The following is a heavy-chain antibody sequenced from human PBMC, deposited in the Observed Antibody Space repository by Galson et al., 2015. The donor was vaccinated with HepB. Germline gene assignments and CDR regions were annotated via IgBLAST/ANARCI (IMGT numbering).Heavy chain of an antibody. J-gene: IGHJ1*01. CDR2: IYSGGST. V-gene: IGHV3-66*01. CDR1: GFTVSSNY. D-gene: IGHD4-23*01. Sequence: SLRLSCAASGFTVSSNYMSWVRQAPGKGLEWVSVIYSGGSTYYADSVKGRFTISRDNSKNTLYLQMNSLRAEDTAVYYCARDSDYGGNSGYFQHWGQGTLVTVSS. CDR3: ARDSDYGGNSGYFQH.